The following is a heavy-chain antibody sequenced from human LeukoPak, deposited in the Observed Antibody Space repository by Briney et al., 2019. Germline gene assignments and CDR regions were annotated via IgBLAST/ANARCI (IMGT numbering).Heavy chain of an antibody. CDR2: IIPMFDSE. D-gene: IGHD2-2*01. J-gene: IGHJ4*02. CDR1: GGPFNNYA. Sequence: GASVKVSCKASGGPFNNYAISWVRQAPGQGLEWMGGIIPMFDSENYAQKFQGRVTITADESTSTAYMELNSLRSEDTAVYFCARDGRYCSSTSCSDYWGQGTLVTVSS. CDR3: ARDGRYCSSTSCSDY. V-gene: IGHV1-69*13.